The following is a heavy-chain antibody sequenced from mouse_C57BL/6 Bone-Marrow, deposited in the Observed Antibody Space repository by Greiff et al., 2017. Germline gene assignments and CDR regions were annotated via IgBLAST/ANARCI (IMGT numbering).Heavy chain of an antibody. CDR2: IDPSDSET. V-gene: IGHV1-52*01. J-gene: IGHJ1*03. CDR1: GYTFTSYW. Sequence: VQLQQPGAELVRPGSSVKLSCKASGYTFTSYWMHWVKQRPIQGLEWIGNIDPSDSETHYNQKFKDKATLTVDKSSSTAYMQLSSLTSDDSAVYYCARGDYGSSYWYFDVWGTGTTVTVSS. D-gene: IGHD1-1*01. CDR3: ARGDYGSSYWYFDV.